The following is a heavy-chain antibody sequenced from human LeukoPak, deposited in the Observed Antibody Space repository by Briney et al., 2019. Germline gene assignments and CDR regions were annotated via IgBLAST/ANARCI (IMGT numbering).Heavy chain of an antibody. CDR3: ARAGSGWYWEGFDY. Sequence: ASVHVSCKASGYTFTSYAMHWVRQAPGQRLEWMGWINAGNGNTKYSQKFQGRVTITRDTSASTAYMELSSLRSEDTAVYYCARAGSGWYWEGFDYWGQGTLVIVSS. J-gene: IGHJ4*02. D-gene: IGHD6-19*01. V-gene: IGHV1-3*01. CDR2: INAGNGNT. CDR1: GYTFTSYA.